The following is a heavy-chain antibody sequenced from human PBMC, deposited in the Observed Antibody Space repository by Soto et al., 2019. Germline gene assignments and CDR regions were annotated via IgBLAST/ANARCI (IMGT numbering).Heavy chain of an antibody. Sequence: SQTLSLTCAISGDSVSSNSAAWNWIRQSPSRGLEWLGRTYYRSKWYNDYAVSVKSRITINPDTSKNQFSLQLNSVTPEDTAVYYCARAPYSSGWYHDDAFAIWGQGTMVTVSS. V-gene: IGHV6-1*01. CDR1: GDSVSSNSAA. CDR2: TYYRSKWYN. D-gene: IGHD6-19*01. J-gene: IGHJ3*02. CDR3: ARAPYSSGWYHDDAFAI.